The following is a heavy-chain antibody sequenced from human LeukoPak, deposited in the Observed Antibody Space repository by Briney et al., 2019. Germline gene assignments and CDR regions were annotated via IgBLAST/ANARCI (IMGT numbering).Heavy chain of an antibody. V-gene: IGHV3-23*01. CDR2: ISGSGGST. Sequence: GGPLRLSCAASGFTFSSYAMSWVRQAPGKGLEWVSAISGSGGSTYYPDSVKGRLTISRDNSKNTLYLKMNSLRAEDTAVYYCAKVGIRYSSSWYYFDYWGREPWSPSPQ. CDR3: AKVGIRYSSSWYYFDY. J-gene: IGHJ4*02. CDR1: GFTFSSYA. D-gene: IGHD6-13*01.